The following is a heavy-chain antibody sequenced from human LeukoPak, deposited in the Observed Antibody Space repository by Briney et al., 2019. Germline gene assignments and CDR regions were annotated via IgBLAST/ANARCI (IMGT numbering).Heavy chain of an antibody. V-gene: IGHV3-7*05. D-gene: IGHD3-22*01. CDR3: ARKLYYYDSGGSAGYAGWFDP. Sequence: RPGGSLRLSCAVSRFTFSNYWMSWVRRAPGKGLEWVANINQDGSEKYYVDSVKGRFSISRDNAQNSLYLQMNSLRAEDTAVYYCARKLYYYDSGGSAGYAGWFDPWGQGTLVTVSS. CDR1: RFTFSNYW. J-gene: IGHJ5*02. CDR2: INQDGSEK.